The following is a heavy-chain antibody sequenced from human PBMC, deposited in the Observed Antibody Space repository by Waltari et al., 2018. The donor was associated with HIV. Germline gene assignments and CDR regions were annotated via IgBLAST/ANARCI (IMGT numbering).Heavy chain of an antibody. Sequence: EVQLVESGGGLVQPGRSLRLPCTASGFTFGDYAMSWFRQAPGKGLEWVGFIRSKAYGGTTEYATSVKGRFTISRDDSKSIAYLQMNSLKTEDTAVYYCTRGTYYYDSSGYAYFDYWGQGTLVTVSS. CDR2: IRSKAYGGTT. CDR3: TRGTYYYDSSGYAYFDY. D-gene: IGHD3-22*01. J-gene: IGHJ4*02. CDR1: GFTFGDYA. V-gene: IGHV3-49*03.